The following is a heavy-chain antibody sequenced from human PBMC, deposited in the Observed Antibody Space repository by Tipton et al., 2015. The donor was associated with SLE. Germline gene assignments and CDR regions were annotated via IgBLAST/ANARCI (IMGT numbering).Heavy chain of an antibody. V-gene: IGHV1-18*01. CDR2: ISTYNGNT. CDR1: GYTFTTYG. J-gene: IGHJ4*02. Sequence: QSGAEVKKPGASVRVSCKASGYTFTTYGISWVRQAPGQGLEWMGWISTYNGNTNYAQKLQGRVTMTSDISTSTAYMELRSLRSDDTAIYYCARVRVDTAMGVFDFWGQGTLVTVPS. D-gene: IGHD5-18*01. CDR3: ARVRVDTAMGVFDF.